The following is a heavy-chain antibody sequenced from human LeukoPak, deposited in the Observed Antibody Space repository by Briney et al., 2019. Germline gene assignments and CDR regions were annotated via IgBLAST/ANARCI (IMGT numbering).Heavy chain of an antibody. CDR2: INGDGSST. J-gene: IGHJ4*02. CDR1: GFTFNTYW. Sequence: PGGSLRLSCAASGFTFNTYWIHWVRQAPGKGLVWVSRINGDGSSTSYADFVKGRFTISRDNAKNTLYLQMTSLRAEDTAVYYCARGLIAAAGTVYFDYWGQGTLVTVSS. CDR3: ARGLIAAAGTVYFDY. D-gene: IGHD6-13*01. V-gene: IGHV3-74*01.